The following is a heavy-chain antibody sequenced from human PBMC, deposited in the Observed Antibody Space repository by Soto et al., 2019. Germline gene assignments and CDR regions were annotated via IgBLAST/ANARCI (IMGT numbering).Heavy chain of an antibody. D-gene: IGHD3-16*02. V-gene: IGHV3-23*01. Sequence: PGGSLRLSCAVSGFTFCTYALSWVRQAPGKGLEWVSGISGSGDTTSYADSVKGRFTISRDNSKNTLYMQMNSLRDEDTAVYYCAKDRSPPPIYWGQGTQVTVSS. CDR1: GFTFCTYA. J-gene: IGHJ4*02. CDR3: AKDRSPPPIY. CDR2: ISGSGDTT.